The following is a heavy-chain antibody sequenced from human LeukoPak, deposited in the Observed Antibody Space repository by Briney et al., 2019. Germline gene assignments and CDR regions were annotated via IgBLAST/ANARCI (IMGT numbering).Heavy chain of an antibody. CDR2: ISGSGGST. D-gene: IGHD3-16*01. V-gene: IGHV3-23*01. Sequence: GGSLRLSCAGSGFTFSSYGMSWVRQAPGKGLEWVSAISGSGGSTYYADSVKGRFTISRDNSKNTLYLQMNSLRAEDTAVYYCARGEVYFDYWGQGTLVTVSS. CDR3: ARGEVYFDY. CDR1: GFTFSSYG. J-gene: IGHJ4*02.